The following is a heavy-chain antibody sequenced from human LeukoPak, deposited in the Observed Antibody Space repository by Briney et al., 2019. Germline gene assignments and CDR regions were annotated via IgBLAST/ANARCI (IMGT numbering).Heavy chain of an antibody. D-gene: IGHD1-1*01. CDR3: ARHWPETGTTTLYYYYMDV. CDR1: GFTFSSYS. V-gene: IGHV3-21*01. J-gene: IGHJ6*03. CDR2: ISSSSSYI. Sequence: KPGGSLRLSCAASGFTFSSYSMNWVRQAPGKGLEWVSSISSSSSYIYYADSVKGRFTISRDNAKNSLYLQMNSLRAEDTAVYYCARHWPETGTTTLYYYYMDVWGKGTTVTVSS.